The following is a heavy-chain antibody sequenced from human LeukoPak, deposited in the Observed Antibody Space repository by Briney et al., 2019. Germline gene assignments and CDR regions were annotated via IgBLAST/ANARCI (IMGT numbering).Heavy chain of an antibody. CDR2: IYHSGST. V-gene: IGHV4-38-2*02. Sequence: SETLSLTCTVSGYSISSGYYWGWIRQPPGKGLEWIGSIYHSGSTYHNSSLKSRVTISIDTSKNQFSLKLSSVTAADTAVYYCARDHGLFHMFDPWGQGTLVTVSS. CDR1: GYSISSGYY. J-gene: IGHJ5*02. CDR3: ARDHGLFHMFDP. D-gene: IGHD2-21*01.